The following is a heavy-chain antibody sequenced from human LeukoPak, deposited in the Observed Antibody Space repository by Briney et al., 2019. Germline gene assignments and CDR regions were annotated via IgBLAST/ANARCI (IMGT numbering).Heavy chain of an antibody. CDR2: IRGSGGNR. CDR3: AKGRDGYNADFDY. V-gene: IGHV3-23*01. Sequence: PGGSLRLSCAASGFTFSNYAMSWVRQAPGKGPEWVSGIRGSGGNRYYADSVRGRFTISRDNSKNTLYLQMNSLRAEDTAVYYCAKGRDGYNADFDYWGQGTLVTVSS. CDR1: GFTFSNYA. J-gene: IGHJ4*02. D-gene: IGHD5-12*01.